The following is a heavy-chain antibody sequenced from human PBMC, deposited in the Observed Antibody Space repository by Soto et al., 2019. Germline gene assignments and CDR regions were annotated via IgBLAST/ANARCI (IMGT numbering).Heavy chain of an antibody. CDR3: ARIVATIYYYYHGMDV. D-gene: IGHD5-12*01. J-gene: IGHJ6*02. Sequence: GSLRLSCAASGFSFISYTMSCCGHSPFKGLEWVSSISGSDRKIYYADSVKGRLTISRDNSKNSLYLQMNSLRAEDTAVYYCARIVATIYYYYHGMDVWGQGTTVTVSS. V-gene: IGHV3-21*01. CDR1: GFSFISYT. CDR2: ISGSDRKI.